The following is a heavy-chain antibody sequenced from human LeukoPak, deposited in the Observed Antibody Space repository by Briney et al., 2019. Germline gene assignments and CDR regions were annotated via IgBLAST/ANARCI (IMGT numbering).Heavy chain of an antibody. J-gene: IGHJ4*02. CDR3: ATGNPYYGSGSYYDFDY. V-gene: IGHV1-24*01. D-gene: IGHD3-10*01. CDR2: FDPEDGET. Sequence: GASVKVSCKVSGYTLTELSMHWVRQAPGKGLEWMGGFDPEDGETIYAQKFQGRVTMTEDTSTDTAYMELSSLRSEDTAVYYCATGNPYYGSGSYYDFDYWGQGTLVTVSS. CDR1: GYTLTELS.